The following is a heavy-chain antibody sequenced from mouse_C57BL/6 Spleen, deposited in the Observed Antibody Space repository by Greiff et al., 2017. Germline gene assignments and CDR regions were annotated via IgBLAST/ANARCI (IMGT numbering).Heavy chain of an antibody. CDR1: GYTFTDYY. Sequence: QVQLQQSGAELVKPGASVKISCKASGYTFTDYYINWVKQRPGQGLEWIGKIGPGSGSTYYTEKFKGKATLTADKSSSTAYMQLSSLTSEDSAVYFCANYGSSYYFDYWGQGTTLTVSS. J-gene: IGHJ2*01. CDR2: IGPGSGST. CDR3: ANYGSSYYFDY. D-gene: IGHD1-1*01. V-gene: IGHV1-77*01.